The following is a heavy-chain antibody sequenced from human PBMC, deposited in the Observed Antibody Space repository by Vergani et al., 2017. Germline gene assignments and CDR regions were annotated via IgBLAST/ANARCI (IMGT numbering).Heavy chain of an antibody. J-gene: IGHJ2*01. CDR3: ARVLSRKYFDL. CDR2: ISSSSYI. CDR1: GFTFSSYS. Sequence: EVQLVESGGGLVKPGGSLRLSCAASGFTFSSYSMNWVRQAPGKGLEWVSSISSSSYIYYADSVKGRFTISRDNAKNSLYLQMNSLRAEDTAVYYCARVLSRKYFDLWGRGTLVTVSS. V-gene: IGHV3-21*01.